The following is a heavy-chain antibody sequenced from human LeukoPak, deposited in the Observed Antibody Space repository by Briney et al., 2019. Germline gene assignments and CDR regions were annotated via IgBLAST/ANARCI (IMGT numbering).Heavy chain of an antibody. J-gene: IGHJ4*02. Sequence: GGSLRLSCAASGFTFSSYGMHWVRQAPGKGLEWEAVISYVGSNKYYADSVKGRFTISRDNSKNTLYLQMNSLRAEDTAVYYCAKDRGKYQLLVEFDYWGQGALVTVSS. CDR3: AKDRGKYQLLVEFDY. CDR2: ISYVGSNK. D-gene: IGHD2-2*01. CDR1: GFTFSSYG. V-gene: IGHV3-30*18.